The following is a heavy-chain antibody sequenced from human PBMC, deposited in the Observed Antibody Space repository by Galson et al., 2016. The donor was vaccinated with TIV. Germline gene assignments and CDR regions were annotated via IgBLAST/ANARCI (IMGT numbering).Heavy chain of an antibody. CDR2: ISSAGSYI. V-gene: IGHV3-11*05. CDR3: VRGSLDL. J-gene: IGHJ5*02. Sequence: SLRLSCAASGFSFSVYYMNWVRQAPGKGLEWISYISSAGSYIDYAASVRGRFTISRDNAKKSLFLQMNSLRAEDTAVYYCVRGSLDLWGQGTFVTVSS. CDR1: GFSFSVYY.